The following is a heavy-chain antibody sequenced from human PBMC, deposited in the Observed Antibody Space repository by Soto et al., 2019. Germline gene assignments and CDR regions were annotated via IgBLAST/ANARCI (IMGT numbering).Heavy chain of an antibody. CDR3: ARDESGDLGNYDFWSGYYTGYGMDV. D-gene: IGHD3-3*01. CDR1: GFTFSSYA. V-gene: IGHV3-30-3*01. J-gene: IGHJ6*02. CDR2: ISYDGSNK. Sequence: GGSLRLSCAASGFTFSSYAMHWVRQAPGKGLEWVAVISYDGSNKYYADSVKGRFTISRDNSKNTLYLQMNSLRAEDTAVYYCARDESGDLGNYDFWSGYYTGYGMDVWGQGTTVTVSS.